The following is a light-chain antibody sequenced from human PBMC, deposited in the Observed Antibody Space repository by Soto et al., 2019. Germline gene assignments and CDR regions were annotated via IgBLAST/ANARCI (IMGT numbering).Light chain of an antibody. Sequence: QSALTQPPSASGSPGQSVTISCTGTSSDVGAYKYVSWYQQYPGKAPKLMIYEVTKRPSGVPDRFSGYKSGNTASLTVSGLQAEDEEDYYCTLYVGNDIWVFGGGTKVTVL. J-gene: IGLJ3*02. CDR2: EVT. V-gene: IGLV2-8*01. CDR3: TLYVGNDIWV. CDR1: SSDVGAYKY.